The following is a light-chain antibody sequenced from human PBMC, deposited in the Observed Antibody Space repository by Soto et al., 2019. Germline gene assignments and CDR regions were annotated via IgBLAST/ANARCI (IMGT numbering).Light chain of an antibody. CDR3: CSYAGNSYV. CDR2: GVS. J-gene: IGLJ1*01. V-gene: IGLV2-11*01. Sequence: QSALTQPRSVSGSPGQSVTLSCTGTSSDVGNYDYVSWYQQNPGKAPKLIIYGVSKRPSGVPDRFSGSKSGDTASLTISGLQAEDEADYYCCSYAGNSYVFGTGTKLTVL. CDR1: SSDVGNYDY.